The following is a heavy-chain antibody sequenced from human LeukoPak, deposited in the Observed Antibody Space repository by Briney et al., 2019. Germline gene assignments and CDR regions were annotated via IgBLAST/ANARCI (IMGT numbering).Heavy chain of an antibody. CDR3: AKSQLQYYYYYGMDV. D-gene: IGHD1-7*01. V-gene: IGHV3-9*01. CDR2: ISWNSGSI. CDR1: GFTFDDYA. Sequence: GGSLRLSCAASGFTFDDYAMHWVRQAPGKGLEWVSGISWNSGSIGYADSVKGRFTISRDNAKNSLYLQMNSLRTEDTALYYCAKSQLQYYYYYGMDVWSQGTTVTVSS. J-gene: IGHJ6*02.